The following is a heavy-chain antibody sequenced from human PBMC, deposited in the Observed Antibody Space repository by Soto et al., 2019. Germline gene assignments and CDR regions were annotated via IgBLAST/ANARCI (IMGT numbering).Heavy chain of an antibody. CDR2: ISGSGGST. V-gene: IGHV3-23*01. CDR1: GFTFSSYA. D-gene: IGHD2-2*02. CDR3: AKRYKYCSSTSCYRTFDY. J-gene: IGHJ4*02. Sequence: PGGSLILSCAASGFTFSSYAMSWVRQAPGKGLEWVSAISGSGGSTYYADSVKGRFTTSRDNSKNTLYLQMNSLRAEDTAVYYCAKRYKYCSSTSCYRTFDYWGQGTLVTVSS.